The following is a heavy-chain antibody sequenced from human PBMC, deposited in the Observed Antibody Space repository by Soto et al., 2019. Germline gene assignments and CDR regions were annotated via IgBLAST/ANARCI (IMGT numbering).Heavy chain of an antibody. J-gene: IGHJ4*02. CDR1: GITFSSYT. V-gene: IGHV3-21*01. Sequence: GGSLRLSCAASGITFSSYTMNWVRQVPGKGLEWVSSISSSSSYIYYGDSVKGRFTISRDDAKNSLYLQMNSLRAEDTAVYYCARETHHPHCTNGVCYTLGFPDYWGQGTLVTVSS. CDR2: ISSSSSYI. D-gene: IGHD2-8*01. CDR3: ARETHHPHCTNGVCYTLGFPDY.